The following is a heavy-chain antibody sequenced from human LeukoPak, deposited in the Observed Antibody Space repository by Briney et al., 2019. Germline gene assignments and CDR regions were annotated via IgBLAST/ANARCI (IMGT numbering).Heavy chain of an antibody. D-gene: IGHD1-14*01. J-gene: IGHJ4*02. CDR1: GFTFSNAW. V-gene: IGHV3-15*01. Sequence: GGSLGLSCAASGFTFSNAWLNWVRQTPGKGLEWVARIKRQTEGWTKDYAAPVKGRFTISRDDSKSTVYLQMNSLEIEDTAVYYCSRNADHDWWGQGTLVTVSS. CDR2: IKRQTEGWTK. CDR3: SRNADHDW.